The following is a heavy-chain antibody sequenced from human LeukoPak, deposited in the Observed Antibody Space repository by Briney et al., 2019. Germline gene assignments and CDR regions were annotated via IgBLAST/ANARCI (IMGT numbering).Heavy chain of an antibody. CDR3: AKGSGDIVVVGRLVY. CDR2: ISGRGGST. CDR1: GFTFSSSA. D-gene: IGHD2-2*01. V-gene: IGHV3-23*01. Sequence: GGCLRLSSAAPGFTFSSSAMSWGPQAPGKGLGWGSAISGRGGSTYSADSVKGRFTISRDNSENTLYLQMNTLRAEDTAVYYCAKGSGDIVVVGRLVYWGQGTLVTVSS. J-gene: IGHJ4*02.